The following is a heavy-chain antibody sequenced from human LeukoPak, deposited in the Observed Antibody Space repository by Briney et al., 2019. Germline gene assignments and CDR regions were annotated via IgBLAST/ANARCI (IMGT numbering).Heavy chain of an antibody. V-gene: IGHV4-38-2*01. CDR2: IFHSGST. CDR3: ARHANGYYSNLDY. CDR1: GHSISSSYY. Sequence: SSETLSLTCAVSGHSISSSYYWGWIRQPPGKGLEWIGSIFHSGSTYYSRSLKSRVTISVDKSRNQFSLRVNSVTAADTAVYYCARHANGYYSNLDYWGQGTLVTVSS. J-gene: IGHJ4*02. D-gene: IGHD3-3*01.